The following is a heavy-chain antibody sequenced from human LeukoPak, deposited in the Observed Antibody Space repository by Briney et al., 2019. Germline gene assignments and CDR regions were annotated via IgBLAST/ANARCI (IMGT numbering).Heavy chain of an antibody. Sequence: PSETLSLICTVSGYSISSGYCWGWIRQPPGKGLEWIGSIYHSGSTYYNPSLKSRVTISVDTSKNQFSLKLSSVTAADTAVYYCATHSGYEYYYYYYYMDVWGKGTTVTVSS. CDR2: IYHSGST. CDR1: GYSISSGYC. D-gene: IGHD5-12*01. CDR3: ATHSGYEYYYYYYYMDV. J-gene: IGHJ6*03. V-gene: IGHV4-38-2*02.